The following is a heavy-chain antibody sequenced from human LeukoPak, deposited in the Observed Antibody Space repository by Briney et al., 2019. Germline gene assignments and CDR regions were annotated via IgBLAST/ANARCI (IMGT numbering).Heavy chain of an antibody. CDR1: GGSISSSSYY. V-gene: IGHV4-39*02. J-gene: IGHJ4*02. D-gene: IGHD2-2*01. CDR2: IYYSGST. CDR3: ARDRGRRYQLHWGAFDY. Sequence: SETLSLTCTVSGGSISSSSYYWGWIRQPPGKGLEWIGSIYYSGSTYYNPSLKSRVTISVDTSKNQFSLKLSSVTAADTAVYYCARDRGRRYQLHWGAFDYWGQGTLVTVSS.